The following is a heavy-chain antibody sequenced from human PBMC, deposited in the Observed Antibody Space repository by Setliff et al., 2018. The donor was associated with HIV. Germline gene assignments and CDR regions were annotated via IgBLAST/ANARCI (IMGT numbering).Heavy chain of an antibody. J-gene: IGHJ3*02. CDR3: ASAGPSGYDYYSGAFDI. CDR1: GYSFTSYW. Sequence: GESLKISCKGSGYSFTSYWIGWVRQMPGKSLEWMGIIYPGDSDTRYSPSFQGQVTISADKSISTAYLQWSSLKASDTAMYYCASAGPSGYDYYSGAFDIWGQGTMVTVSS. D-gene: IGHD5-12*01. CDR2: IYPGDSDT. V-gene: IGHV5-51*01.